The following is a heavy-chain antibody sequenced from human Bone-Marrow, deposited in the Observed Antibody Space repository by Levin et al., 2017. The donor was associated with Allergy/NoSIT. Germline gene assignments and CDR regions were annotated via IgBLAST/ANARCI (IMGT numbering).Heavy chain of an antibody. V-gene: IGHV3-23*01. J-gene: IGHJ6*02. CDR1: RFTFNTYA. D-gene: IGHD6-13*01. CDR3: ASFAAGSLYYGLDV. CDR2: ISGAAGRT. Sequence: GGSLRLSCTDSRFTFNTYAMSWVRQAPGKGLEWVSAISGAAGRTHYADSVKGRFTISRDNSKNTLYLELRSLRAEDTAVYYCASFAAGSLYYGLDVWGQGTTVTVSS.